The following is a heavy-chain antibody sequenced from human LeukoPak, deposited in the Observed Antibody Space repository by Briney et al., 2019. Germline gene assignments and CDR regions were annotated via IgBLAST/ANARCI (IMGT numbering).Heavy chain of an antibody. V-gene: IGHV4-4*07. D-gene: IGHD3-16*01. CDR2: IYTSGST. J-gene: IGHJ3*02. CDR1: GGSISSYY. CDR3: GRGFYVAKNAGVFHM. Sequence: KPSETLSLTCTVSGGSISSYYWSWIRQPAGKGLEWIGRIYTSGSTNYNPSLKSRVTMSVDTSKNQFSLKLSSVTAADTAVYYCGRGFYVAKNAGVFHMWGKGTMVAVSS.